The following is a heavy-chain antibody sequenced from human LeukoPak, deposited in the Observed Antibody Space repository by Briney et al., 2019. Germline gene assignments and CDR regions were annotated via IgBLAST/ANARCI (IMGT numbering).Heavy chain of an antibody. J-gene: IGHJ4*02. CDR3: AKDGIGITNMNGIWTFDL. V-gene: IGHV4-34*01. Sequence: SETLSLTCAVYGGSFSGYYWSWIRQPPGKGLEWIGEINHSGSTNYNPSLKSRVTISVDTSKNQFSLKLSSVTAADTAMYYCAKDGIGITNMNGIWTFDLWGQGTRVTVSS. CDR2: INHSGST. D-gene: IGHD1-26*01. CDR1: GGSFSGYY.